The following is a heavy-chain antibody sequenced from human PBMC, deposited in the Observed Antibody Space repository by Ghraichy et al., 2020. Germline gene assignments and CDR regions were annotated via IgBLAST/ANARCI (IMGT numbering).Heavy chain of an antibody. CDR2: TYYRSKWDN. V-gene: IGHV6-1*01. J-gene: IGHJ6*01. CDR3: ARGLAKQLPLGV. D-gene: IGHD6-13*01. CDR1: GDSVSSNSTA. Sequence: SQTLSLTCAISGDSVSSNSTAWNWIRPSPSRGLEWLGRTYYRSKWDNDYAVSVKSRIIINPDTSKNQFSLQLNSVTPEDTAVYFCARGLAKQLPLGVWGQGTTVTVSS.